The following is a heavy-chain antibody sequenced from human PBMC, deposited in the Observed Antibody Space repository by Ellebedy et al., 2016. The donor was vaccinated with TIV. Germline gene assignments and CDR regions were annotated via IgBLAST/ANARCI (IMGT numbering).Heavy chain of an antibody. CDR1: GGTFSSYA. J-gene: IGHJ6*02. V-gene: IGHV1-69*04. CDR3: AREGGDTMVRDLGMDV. D-gene: IGHD3-10*01. CDR2: IIPILGIA. Sequence: SVKVSXXASGGTFSSYAISWVRQAPGQGLEWMGRIIPILGIANYAQKFQGRVTITADKSTSTAYMELSSLRSEDTAVYYCAREGGDTMVRDLGMDVWGQGTTVTVSS.